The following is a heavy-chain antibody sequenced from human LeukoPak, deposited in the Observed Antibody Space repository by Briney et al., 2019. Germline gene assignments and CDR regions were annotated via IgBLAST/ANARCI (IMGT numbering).Heavy chain of an antibody. CDR1: GFTFSSYG. D-gene: IGHD6-13*01. CDR2: IWYDGSNK. CDR3: ARGEQRLVGGVFFDY. J-gene: IGHJ4*02. V-gene: IGHV3-33*01. Sequence: GRSLRLSCAASGFTFSSYGMHSVRQAPAKGLEWVAVIWYDGSNKYYADSVKGRFTNSRDNSKNTLYLQMNSLRAEDTAVYYCARGEQRLVGGVFFDYWGQGTLVTVSS.